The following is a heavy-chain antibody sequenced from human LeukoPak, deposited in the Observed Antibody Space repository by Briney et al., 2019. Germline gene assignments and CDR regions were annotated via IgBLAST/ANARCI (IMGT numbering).Heavy chain of an antibody. D-gene: IGHD3-10*01. CDR2: INQAGSDK. V-gene: IGHV3-7*05. J-gene: IGHJ4*02. CDR1: GFSFNNYW. Sequence: GGSLRLSCAASGFSFNNYWMSWVRQAPGKGLEWVANINQAGSDKYYLDSVKGRFTISRDNAKNSRYLQMNSLRAEDTAVYYCARGMIRGVMDDYWGQGTLVTVSS. CDR3: ARGMIRGVMDDY.